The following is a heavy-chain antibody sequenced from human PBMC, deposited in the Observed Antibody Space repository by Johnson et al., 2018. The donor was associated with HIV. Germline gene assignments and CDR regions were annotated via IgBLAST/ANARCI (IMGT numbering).Heavy chain of an antibody. CDR2: ISSAGSNK. CDR1: GFSFSNYA. J-gene: IGHJ3*02. V-gene: IGHV3-30*03. CDR3: ARGGGYYDSRGYLFDAFDI. Sequence: QVQLVESGGGVVQPGRSLRLSCAASGFSFSNYAMDWVRQAPGKGLEWVAVISSAGSNKNYADSVQGRFTISRDNAKNSLYLQMNSLRVEDTALYYCARGGGYYDSRGYLFDAFDIWGQGTMVTVSS. D-gene: IGHD3-22*01.